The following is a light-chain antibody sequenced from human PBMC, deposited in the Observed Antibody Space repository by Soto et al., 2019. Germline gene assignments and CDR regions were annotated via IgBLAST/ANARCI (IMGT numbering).Light chain of an antibody. V-gene: IGKV3-20*01. CDR1: QSVSNNS. J-gene: IGKJ3*01. Sequence: EIVVTQSPGSLSLSPGERATLSCRASQSVSNNSLAWYQQKPGQAPRLLIYGASSRATGIPDRFSGSGSGTDFPLTISRLEHEDFAVYQCQQYGSVAAVLPFGPGTQVDIK. CDR3: QQYGSVAAVLP. CDR2: GAS.